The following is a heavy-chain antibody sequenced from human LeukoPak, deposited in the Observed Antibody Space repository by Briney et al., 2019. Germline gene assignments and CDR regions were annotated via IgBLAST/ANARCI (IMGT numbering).Heavy chain of an antibody. Sequence: SETLSLTCAVYGGSFSGYYWSWIRQPPGKGLEWIGEINHSGSTNYNPSLKSRVTISVDTSKNQFSLKLSSVTAADTAVYYCARTAYRSSTSCYSYPRYYYYGMDVWGQGTTVTVSS. V-gene: IGHV4-34*01. CDR2: INHSGST. CDR1: GGSFSGYY. D-gene: IGHD2-2*01. CDR3: ARTAYRSSTSCYSYPRYYYYGMDV. J-gene: IGHJ6*02.